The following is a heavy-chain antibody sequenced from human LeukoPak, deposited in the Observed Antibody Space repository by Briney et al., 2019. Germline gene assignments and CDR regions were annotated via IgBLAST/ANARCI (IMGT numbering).Heavy chain of an antibody. CDR1: GFTFSSYA. D-gene: IGHD6-6*01. Sequence: GGSPRLSCAASGFTFSSYAMSWVRQAPGKGLEWVSAISGSGGSTYYADSVKGRFTISRDNSKNTLYLQMNSLRAEDTAVYYCAKAAGMIAARPGYYYYYYMDVWGKGTTVTVSS. V-gene: IGHV3-23*01. J-gene: IGHJ6*03. CDR3: AKAAGMIAARPGYYYYYYMDV. CDR2: ISGSGGST.